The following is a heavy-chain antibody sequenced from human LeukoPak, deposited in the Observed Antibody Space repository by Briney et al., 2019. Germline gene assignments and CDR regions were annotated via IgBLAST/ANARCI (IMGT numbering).Heavy chain of an antibody. CDR1: GGSFSGYY. V-gene: IGHV4-34*01. Sequence: SETLSLTCSVYGGSFSGYYWSWIRQPPGKGLEWIGEINHSGSTNYNSSLKSRVIISGDTSKNQFSLKLSSVTAADTAVYYCARKDGYYYVDAFDIWGQGTMVTVSS. CDR3: ARKDGYYYVDAFDI. D-gene: IGHD3-22*01. CDR2: INHSGST. J-gene: IGHJ3*02.